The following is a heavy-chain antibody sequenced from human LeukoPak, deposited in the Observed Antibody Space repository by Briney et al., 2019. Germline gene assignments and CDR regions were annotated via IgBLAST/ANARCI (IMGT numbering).Heavy chain of an antibody. D-gene: IGHD2-15*01. Sequence: GGSLRLSCATSGFTFSSYVMSWVRQAPGKGLEWVSVISHSGGTTYYADSVKGRFTISRDNSKNTLYLQMNSLRAEDTAIYYCAKDSCSGGSCYAFLDYWGQGTLVTVSS. V-gene: IGHV3-23*01. J-gene: IGHJ4*02. CDR2: ISHSGGTT. CDR3: AKDSCSGGSCYAFLDY. CDR1: GFTFSSYV.